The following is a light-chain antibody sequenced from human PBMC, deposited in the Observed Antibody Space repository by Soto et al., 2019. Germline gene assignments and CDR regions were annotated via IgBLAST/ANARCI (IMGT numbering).Light chain of an antibody. Sequence: GGTVIITCRASQRISSWLAWYQQKPGMAPKLLIYKASTLQSGVPSRFSGSGYGTEFTLTISRLQPDDSATYYCQQYDVYSTFGQGTKVEIK. CDR3: QQYDVYST. CDR1: QRISSW. J-gene: IGKJ1*01. V-gene: IGKV1-5*03. CDR2: KAS.